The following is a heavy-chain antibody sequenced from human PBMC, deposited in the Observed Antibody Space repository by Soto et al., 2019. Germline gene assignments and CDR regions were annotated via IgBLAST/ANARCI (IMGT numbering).Heavy chain of an antibody. Sequence: QLQLQESGSGLVKPSQTLSLTCAVSGGSISSGGYSWSWIRQPPGKGLEWIGYIYHSGSTYYNPSXXRXVXTSVDRSKNQFSLKLSSVTAADTAVYYCARGPPLGYWGQGTLVTVSS. J-gene: IGHJ4*02. CDR2: IYHSGST. CDR3: ARGPPLGY. V-gene: IGHV4-30-2*01. D-gene: IGHD7-27*01. CDR1: GGSISSGGYS.